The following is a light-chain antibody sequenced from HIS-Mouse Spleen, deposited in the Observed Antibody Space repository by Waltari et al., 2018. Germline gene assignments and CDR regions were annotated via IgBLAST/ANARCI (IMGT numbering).Light chain of an antibody. J-gene: IGLJ2*01. CDR3: SSYTSSSFNVV. CDR1: SSDVGGYNY. CDR2: DVS. V-gene: IGLV2-14*03. Sequence: QSALTQPASVSGSPGQSITISCPGTSSDVGGYNYVPWYQPHPGKAPKLMIYDVSNRPSGVSNRFSGSKSGNTASLTISGLQAEDEADYYCSSYTSSSFNVVFGGGTKLTVL.